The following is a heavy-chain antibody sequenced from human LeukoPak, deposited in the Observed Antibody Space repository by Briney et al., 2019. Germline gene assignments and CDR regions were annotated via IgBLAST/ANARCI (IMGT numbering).Heavy chain of an antibody. CDR2: IRYDGSNK. D-gene: IGHD5-12*01. CDR1: GFTFSSYG. V-gene: IGHV3-30*02. Sequence: GGSLRLSCAASGFTFSSYGMHWVLQAPGMGLEWVAFIRYDGSNKYYADSVKGRFTISRDNSKNTLYLQMNSLRAEDTAVYYCAKVFRRGYSGYEPPYFDYWGQGTLVTVSS. J-gene: IGHJ4*02. CDR3: AKVFRRGYSGYEPPYFDY.